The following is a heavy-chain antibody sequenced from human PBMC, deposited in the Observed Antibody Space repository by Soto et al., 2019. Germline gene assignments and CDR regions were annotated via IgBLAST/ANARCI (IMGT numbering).Heavy chain of an antibody. CDR2: IYYSGST. Sequence: QVQLQESGPGLVKPSETLSLTCTVSGGSISSYYWSWIRQPPGKGLEWIGYIYYSGSTNYNPSLRSRLTIPVDTSQNQFSLKLSSVTAAYTAVYYCARLLWSRGDWFDPWGQGTLVTVSS. D-gene: IGHD3-10*01. CDR1: GGSISSYY. J-gene: IGHJ5*02. V-gene: IGHV4-59*08. CDR3: ARLLWSRGDWFDP.